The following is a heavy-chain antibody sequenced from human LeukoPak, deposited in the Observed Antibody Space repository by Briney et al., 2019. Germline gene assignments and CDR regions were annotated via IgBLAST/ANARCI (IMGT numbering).Heavy chain of an antibody. Sequence: SETLSLTCAVYGGSFSGYYWSWIRQPPGKGLEWIGEINHSGSTNYNPSLKSRVTISVDTSKNQFSLKLSSVTAADTAVYYCARGPLGAHIVVVTAMRGAFDIWGQGTMVTVSS. J-gene: IGHJ3*02. CDR2: INHSGST. CDR3: ARGPLGAHIVVVTAMRGAFDI. D-gene: IGHD2-21*02. CDR1: GGSFSGYY. V-gene: IGHV4-34*01.